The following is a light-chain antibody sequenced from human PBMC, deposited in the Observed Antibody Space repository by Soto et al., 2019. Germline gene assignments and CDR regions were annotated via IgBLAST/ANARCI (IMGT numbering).Light chain of an antibody. J-gene: IGLJ1*01. CDR3: AAWDDSLNAFV. CDR2: GND. Sequence: QSVLTQPPSASGTPGQRVTISCSGSSSNIGGNTVNWYQQLPGTAPKLLIYGNDQRPSGVPDRFSGSKSGTSASLAISGLQPEDEADYYCAAWDDSLNAFVFGTGTKLTVL. V-gene: IGLV1-44*01. CDR1: SSNIGGNT.